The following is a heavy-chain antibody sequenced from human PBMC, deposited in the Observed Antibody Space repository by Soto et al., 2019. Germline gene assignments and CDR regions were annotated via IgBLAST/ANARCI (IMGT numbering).Heavy chain of an antibody. D-gene: IGHD3-10*01. Sequence: QVQLQQWGAGLLKPSETLSLTCAVYGGSFSGYQWSWIRQTPGKGLEWIGEINDSGNINYNPSLRSGVSIFVDTAKKQISRKLSSVTAADTAGYYCARGLILWFGELSRRGGYYYYMDVWGKGTTVTVSS. CDR2: INDSGNI. J-gene: IGHJ6*03. CDR1: GGSFSGYQ. CDR3: ARGLILWFGELSRRGGYYYYMDV. V-gene: IGHV4-34*01.